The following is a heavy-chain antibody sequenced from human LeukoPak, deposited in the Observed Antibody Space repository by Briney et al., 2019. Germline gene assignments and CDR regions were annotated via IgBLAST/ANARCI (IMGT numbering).Heavy chain of an antibody. V-gene: IGHV4-34*01. CDR2: INHSGST. D-gene: IGHD2-21*02. CDR3: ARGYGGDRPGDAFDI. Sequence: PSETLSLTCAVYGGSFSGYYWSWIRQPPGKGLEWIGEINHSGSTIYNPSLKSRVTISVDTSKNQFSLKLSSVTAADTALYFCARGYGGDRPGDAFDIWGQGTMVTVSS. J-gene: IGHJ3*02. CDR1: GGSFSGYY.